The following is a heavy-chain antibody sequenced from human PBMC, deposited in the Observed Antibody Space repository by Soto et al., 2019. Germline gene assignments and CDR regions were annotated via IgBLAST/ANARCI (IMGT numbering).Heavy chain of an antibody. CDR1: GGSISSGGYY. CDR2: IYYSGST. Sequence: QVQLQESGPGLVKPSQTLSLTCTVSGGSISSGGYYWSWIRQHPGKGLEWIGYIYYSGSTYYNPSLKSRVTISVDTSKNQFSLKLSSVTAADTAVYYCARDGDRTLYYSQGFDPWGQGPLVTVSS. CDR3: ARDGDRTLYYSQGFDP. V-gene: IGHV4-31*03. J-gene: IGHJ5*02. D-gene: IGHD2-15*01.